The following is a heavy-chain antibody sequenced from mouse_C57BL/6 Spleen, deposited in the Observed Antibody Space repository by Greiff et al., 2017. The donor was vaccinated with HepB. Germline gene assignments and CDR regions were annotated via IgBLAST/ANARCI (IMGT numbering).Heavy chain of an antibody. CDR3: TTRMFLLRPAWFAY. D-gene: IGHD1-1*01. CDR1: GFNIKDYY. CDR2: IDPEDGDT. J-gene: IGHJ3*01. V-gene: IGHV14-1*01. Sequence: EVQLQQSGAELVRPGASVKLSCTASGFNIKDYYMHWVKQRPEQGLEWIGRIDPEDGDTEYAPKFQGKATMTADTSSNTAYLRLSSLTSEDTAVYYGTTRMFLLRPAWFAYWGQGTLVTVSA.